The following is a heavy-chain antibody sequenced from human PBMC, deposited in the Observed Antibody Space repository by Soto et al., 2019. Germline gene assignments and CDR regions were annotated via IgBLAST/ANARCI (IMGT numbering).Heavy chain of an antibody. D-gene: IGHD6-13*01. CDR2: ISWNGGRI. J-gene: IGHJ3*02. V-gene: IGHV3-9*01. Sequence: EVQLVESGGGLVQPGRSLRLSCVASGFTFDDYAMHWVRQGPGKGLEWVSGISWNGGRIGYADSVKGRFTISRDNATNSLYLQMDSLRAEETPLYYCAKHKAKSSSSATRCFDMWGQGTTVTVSS. CDR1: GFTFDDYA. CDR3: AKHKAKSSSSATRCFDM.